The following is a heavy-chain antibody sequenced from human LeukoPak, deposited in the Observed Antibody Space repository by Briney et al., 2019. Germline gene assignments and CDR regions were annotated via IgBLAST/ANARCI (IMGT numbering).Heavy chain of an antibody. CDR1: GYTFTSYG. Sequence: GASVKVSCKAPGYTFTSYGISWVRQAPGQGLEWMGWISAYNGNTNYAQKLQGRVTMTIDTSTSTAYMELSSLRSEDTAVYYCARAYQPLGGSSLPDYWGQGTLVSVSS. CDR3: ARAYQPLGGSSLPDY. V-gene: IGHV1-18*01. D-gene: IGHD3-16*02. CDR2: ISAYNGNT. J-gene: IGHJ4*02.